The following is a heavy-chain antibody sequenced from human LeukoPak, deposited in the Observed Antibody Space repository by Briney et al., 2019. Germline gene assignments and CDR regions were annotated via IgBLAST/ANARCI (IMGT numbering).Heavy chain of an antibody. CDR3: ARMMPGAPYNWFDP. Sequence: ASVKVSCKASGYTLTGYYMHWVRQAPGQGLEWMGWINPNSGGTNYAQKFQGRVTMTGDTSISTAYMELSRLRSDDTAVYYCARMMPGAPYNWFDPWGQGTLVTVSS. J-gene: IGHJ5*02. V-gene: IGHV1-2*02. CDR2: INPNSGGT. CDR1: GYTLTGYY. D-gene: IGHD2-2*01.